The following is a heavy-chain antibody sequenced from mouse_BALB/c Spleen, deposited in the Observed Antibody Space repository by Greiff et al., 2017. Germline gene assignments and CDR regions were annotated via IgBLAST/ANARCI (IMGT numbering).Heavy chain of an antibody. CDR1: GYSITSGYY. D-gene: IGHD2-3*01. CDR3: AREGIYDGYYGSAMDY. Sequence: EVQLQESGPGLVKPSQSLSLTCSVTGYSITSGYYWNWIRQFPGNKLEWMGYISYDGSNNYNPSLKNRISITRDTSKNQFFLKLNSVTTEDTATYYCAREGIYDGYYGSAMDYWGQGTSVTVSS. V-gene: IGHV3-6*02. J-gene: IGHJ4*01. CDR2: ISYDGSN.